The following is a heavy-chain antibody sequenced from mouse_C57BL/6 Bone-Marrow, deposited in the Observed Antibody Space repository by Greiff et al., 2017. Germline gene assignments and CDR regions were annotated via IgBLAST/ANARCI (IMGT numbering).Heavy chain of an antibody. J-gene: IGHJ3*01. D-gene: IGHD2-12*01. CDR1: GYTFTSYW. CDR2: VDPSDSYT. V-gene: IGHV1-50*01. CDR3: AYYSTVAY. Sequence: VQLQQPGAELVKPGASVKLSCKASGYTFTSYWMQWVKQRPGQGLEWIGEVDPSDSYTNYNQKFKGKATLTVDTSSSTAYMQLSSLTSEDSAVYYCAYYSTVAYWGQGTLVTVSA.